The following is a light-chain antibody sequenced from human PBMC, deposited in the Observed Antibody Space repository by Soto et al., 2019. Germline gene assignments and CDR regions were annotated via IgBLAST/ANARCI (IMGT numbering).Light chain of an antibody. J-gene: IGKJ2*01. CDR2: AAS. V-gene: IGKV1-6*01. Sequence: AIQMTQSPSSLSASVGDRVTITCRASQGIRNDLGWYQQKPGKAPKLLIYAASSLQSGVPSRFSGSGSGTDFTLTIASLQPEDFVTYYCLQDYNYPYTFGQGTKLEIK. CDR1: QGIRND. CDR3: LQDYNYPYT.